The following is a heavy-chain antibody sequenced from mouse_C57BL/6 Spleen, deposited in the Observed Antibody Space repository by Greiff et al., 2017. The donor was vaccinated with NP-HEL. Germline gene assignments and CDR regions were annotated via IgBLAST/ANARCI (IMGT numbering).Heavy chain of an antibody. J-gene: IGHJ4*01. CDR1: GYTFTSYW. Sequence: VQLQQSGTVLARPGASVKMSCKTSGYTFTSYWMHWVKQRPGQGLEWIGAIYPGNSDTSYNQKFKGKAKLTAVTSASTAYMELSSLTNEDSAVYYCTKGTAQAPYYAMDYWGQGTSVTVSS. V-gene: IGHV1-5*01. CDR2: IYPGNSDT. D-gene: IGHD3-2*02. CDR3: TKGTAQAPYYAMDY.